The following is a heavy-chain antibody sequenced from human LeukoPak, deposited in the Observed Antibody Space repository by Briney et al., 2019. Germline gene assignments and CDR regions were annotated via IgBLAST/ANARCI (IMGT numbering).Heavy chain of an antibody. Sequence: SETLSLTCAVYGGSFSGYYWSWIRQPPGKGLEWIGEINHSGSTNYNPSLKSRVTISVDTSKNQFSLKLSSVTAADTAVYYCARVYVVVRSSAFDIWGQGTMVTVSS. CDR2: INHSGST. J-gene: IGHJ3*02. D-gene: IGHD2-15*01. CDR3: ARVYVVVRSSAFDI. V-gene: IGHV4-34*01. CDR1: GGSFSGYY.